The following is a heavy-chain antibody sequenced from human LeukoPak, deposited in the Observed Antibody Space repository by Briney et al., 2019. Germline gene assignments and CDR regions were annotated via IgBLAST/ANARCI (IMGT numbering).Heavy chain of an antibody. CDR1: GYAFTSYY. J-gene: IGHJ5*02. CDR3: ARDSDKGWFDP. D-gene: IGHD3-10*01. CDR2: INPSGGST. Sequence: GASVKVSCKASGYAFTSYYMHWVRQAPGQGLEWMGIINPSGGSTSYAQKFQGRVTMTRDTSTGTVYMELSSLRSEDTAVYYCARDSDKGWFDPWGQGTLVTVSS. V-gene: IGHV1-46*01.